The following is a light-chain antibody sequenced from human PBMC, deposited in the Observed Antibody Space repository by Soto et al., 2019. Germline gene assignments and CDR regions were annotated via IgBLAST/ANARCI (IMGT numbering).Light chain of an antibody. Sequence: QSVLTQPPSVSAAPGHKVSISCSGTASNIGNDYVSWYQQFPGEAPQLLIYDNYKRPSGIPDRFSRSRSDTSATRGITGLQTGDEPHYYRGAGDASLNVYVFGTGTKVTVL. CDR3: GAGDASLNVYV. J-gene: IGLJ1*01. V-gene: IGLV1-51*01. CDR1: ASNIGNDY. CDR2: DNY.